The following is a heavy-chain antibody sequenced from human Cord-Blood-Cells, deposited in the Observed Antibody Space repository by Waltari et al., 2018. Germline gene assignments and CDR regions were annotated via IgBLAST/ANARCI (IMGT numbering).Heavy chain of an antibody. D-gene: IGHD7-27*01. CDR2: SYQRGST. J-gene: IGHJ2*01. Sequence: QVQLQESGPGLVKPSGTLSLTCAVSGGSISSSNWWRWVRQPPGKGLEWIGESYQRGSTNYNPSLKSRVTISVDKSKNQFSLKLSSVTAADTAVYYCARSPGLGTEGWYFDLWGRGTLVTVSS. V-gene: IGHV4-4*02. CDR3: ARSPGLGTEGWYFDL. CDR1: GGSISSSNW.